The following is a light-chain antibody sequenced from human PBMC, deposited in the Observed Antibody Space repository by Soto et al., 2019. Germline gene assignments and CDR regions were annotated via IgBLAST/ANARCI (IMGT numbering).Light chain of an antibody. CDR2: GAS. J-gene: IGKJ1*01. Sequence: EIVMTQSPATLSVSPGETTRLSCRASQSINSDVAWYQQKVGQTPRLLIHGASTRATGIAARFSGSGSGTEFTLTISSLQPDDFATYYCHHYNTYSTFGQGGKVAI. V-gene: IGKV3D-15*01. CDR3: HHYNTYST. CDR1: QSINSD.